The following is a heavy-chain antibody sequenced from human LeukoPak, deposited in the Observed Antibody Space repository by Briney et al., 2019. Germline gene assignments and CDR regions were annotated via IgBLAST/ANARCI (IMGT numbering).Heavy chain of an antibody. CDR1: GGPISSSSYY. V-gene: IGHV4-39*07. CDR3: ASLYWNYPGGNWFDP. J-gene: IGHJ5*02. D-gene: IGHD1-7*01. CDR2: IYYSGST. Sequence: SETLSLTCTVSGGPISSSSYYWGWIRQPPGKGLEWIGSIYYSGSTYYNPSLKSRVTISVDTSKNQFSLKLSSVTAADTAVYYCASLYWNYPGGNWFDPWGQGTLVTVSS.